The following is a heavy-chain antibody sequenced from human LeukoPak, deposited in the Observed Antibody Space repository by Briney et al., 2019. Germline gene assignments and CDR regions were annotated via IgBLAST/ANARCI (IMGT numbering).Heavy chain of an antibody. Sequence: GGSLRLSCAASGFTFSSYVMHWVRQAPGKGLEWVAFIRYDGSNKYYADSVKGRFTISRDNSKNTLYLQMNSLRAEDTAVYYCAKDGGYDFWSGYFDYWGQGTLVTVSS. J-gene: IGHJ4*02. D-gene: IGHD3-3*01. CDR2: IRYDGSNK. V-gene: IGHV3-30*02. CDR1: GFTFSSYV. CDR3: AKDGGYDFWSGYFDY.